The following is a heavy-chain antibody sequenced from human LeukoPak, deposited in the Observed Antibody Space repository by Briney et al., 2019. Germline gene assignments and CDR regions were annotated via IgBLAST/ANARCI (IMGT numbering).Heavy chain of an antibody. V-gene: IGHV3-23*01. CDR1: GFTFSSYA. CDR3: AKAVTYYDFWSGYYFDYYGMDV. D-gene: IGHD3-3*01. Sequence: HPGGSLGLSCAASGFTFSSYAMSWVRQAPGKGLEWISAISGSGGSTYYADSVKGRFTISRDNSKNTLYLQMNSLRAEDTAVYYCAKAVTYYDFWSGYYFDYYGMDVWGQGTTVTVSS. CDR2: ISGSGGST. J-gene: IGHJ6*02.